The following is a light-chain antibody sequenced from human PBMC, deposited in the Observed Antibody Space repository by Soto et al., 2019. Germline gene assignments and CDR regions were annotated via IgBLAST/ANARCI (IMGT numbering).Light chain of an antibody. CDR2: RNS. Sequence: QLVLTQPPSASGTPGQRVTISCSGSSSIIGSNYVYWYQQFPGTVPQLLIYRNSERPSGVPDRFSGSKSGTSASLAISGLRSEDEAHYYCAAWDDSLSGVVFGGGTKLTVL. CDR3: AAWDDSLSGVV. V-gene: IGLV1-47*01. J-gene: IGLJ2*01. CDR1: SSIIGSNY.